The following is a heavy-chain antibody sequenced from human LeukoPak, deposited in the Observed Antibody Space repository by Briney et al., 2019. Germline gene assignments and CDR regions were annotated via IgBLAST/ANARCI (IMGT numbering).Heavy chain of an antibody. Sequence: PSETLSLTCTVSGGSISSYYWSWIRQPPGKGLEWIGYIYYSGSTNYNPSLKSRVTISVDTSKNQFSLKLSSVTAADTAVYYCARVSGFRWFDPWGQGTLVTVSS. CDR1: GGSISSYY. J-gene: IGHJ5*02. V-gene: IGHV4-59*01. CDR3: ARVSGFRWFDP. D-gene: IGHD3-10*01. CDR2: IYYSGST.